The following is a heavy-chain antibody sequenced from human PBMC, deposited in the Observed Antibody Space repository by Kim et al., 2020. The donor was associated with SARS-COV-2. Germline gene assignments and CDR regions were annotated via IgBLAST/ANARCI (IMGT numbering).Heavy chain of an antibody. Sequence: SETLSLTCTVSGGSVSSYYWSWIRQPPGKGLEWIGYIYYSGSTNYNPSPKSRVTISVDTPKNKSSLKLTSVTAADTAVYYCARVPPYYYDSSGGHFDYWGQGTLVTVSS. CDR1: GGSVSSYY. V-gene: IGHV4-59*02. D-gene: IGHD3-22*01. J-gene: IGHJ4*02. CDR2: IYYSGST. CDR3: ARVPPYYYDSSGGHFDY.